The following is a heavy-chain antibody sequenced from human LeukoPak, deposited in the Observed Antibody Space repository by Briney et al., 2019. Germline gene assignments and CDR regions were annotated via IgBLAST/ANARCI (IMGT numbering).Heavy chain of an antibody. CDR2: ITRPGSST. V-gene: IGHV3-23*01. Sequence: GGSLRLSCSASGFTISGAASTWVRQAPGKGLEWVSTITRPGSSTYYSDSVKGRFTISRDSARNTLFLQMNSLRAEDTAVYYCLLLWFGGNWGQGTLVTVSS. CDR1: GFTISGAA. D-gene: IGHD3-10*01. J-gene: IGHJ4*02. CDR3: LLLWFGGN.